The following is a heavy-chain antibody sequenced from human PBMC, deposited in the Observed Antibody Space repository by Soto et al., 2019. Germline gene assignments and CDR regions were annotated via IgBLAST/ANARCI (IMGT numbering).Heavy chain of an antibody. CDR3: TAGIEGNTNGLDV. D-gene: IGHD1-26*01. CDR2: IKSKADGGTT. J-gene: IGHJ6*02. CDR1: GYVFSLTW. V-gene: IGHV3-15*07. Sequence: EVQLVESGGGLVKPGGSLSLSCAASGYVFSLTWMNWVRQAPGKGLEWVGCIKSKADGGTTDYAAPVKGRVTISRDDSKNTLSLHMNALKTEDTAVDYRTAGIEGNTNGLDVWGQGTTVTVSS.